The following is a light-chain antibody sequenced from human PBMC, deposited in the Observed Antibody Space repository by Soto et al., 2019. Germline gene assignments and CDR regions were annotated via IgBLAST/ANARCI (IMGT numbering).Light chain of an antibody. V-gene: IGKV1-39*01. J-gene: IGKJ3*01. Sequence: DIQMTQSPSSLAASVGDSVTITCRATHSITIYLTWYRQHPGKAHEIQIYSASSLQSGVTSMFSGSESGTDFTLTIKSLQPEDFATDYCQQSDSSPITFGPRTKVDI. CDR2: SAS. CDR1: HSITIY. CDR3: QQSDSSPIT.